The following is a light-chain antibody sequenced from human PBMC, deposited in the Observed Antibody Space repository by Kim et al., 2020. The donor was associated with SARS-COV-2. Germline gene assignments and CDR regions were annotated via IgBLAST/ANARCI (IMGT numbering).Light chain of an antibody. Sequence: PGEAATITGWGKNNGSKSVQWYQQKPGQAPVLGIYYNNDRPSGIPERISGSNSGNSATLTISRVEAGDEADYYCQVWDSNSDHWVFGGGTQLTVL. V-gene: IGLV3-21*04. CDR2: YNN. CDR3: QVWDSNSDHWV. J-gene: IGLJ2*01. CDR1: NNGSKS.